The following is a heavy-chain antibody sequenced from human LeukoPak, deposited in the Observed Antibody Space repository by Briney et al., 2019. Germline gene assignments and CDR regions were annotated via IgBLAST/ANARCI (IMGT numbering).Heavy chain of an antibody. J-gene: IGHJ5*02. Sequence: PSETLSLTCAVYGGSFSGYYWSWIRQPPGKGLEWIGEINHSGSTNYNPSLKSRVTISVDTSKNQFSLKLSSVTAADTAVYYCARLRRGSYYGWFDPWGQGTLVTVSS. CDR2: INHSGST. V-gene: IGHV4-34*01. CDR3: ARLRRGSYYGWFDP. CDR1: GGSFSGYY. D-gene: IGHD1-26*01.